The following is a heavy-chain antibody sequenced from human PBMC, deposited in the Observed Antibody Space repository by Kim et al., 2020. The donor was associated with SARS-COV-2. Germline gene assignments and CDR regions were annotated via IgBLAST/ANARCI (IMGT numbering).Heavy chain of an antibody. CDR1: GGSISSYY. J-gene: IGHJ2*01. Sequence: SETLSLTCTVSGGSISSYYWSWIRQPPGKGLEWIGYIYYSGSTNYNPSLKSRVTISVDTSKNQFSLKLSSVTAADTAVYYCARQLGYYYDSSKNWYFDLWGRGTLVTVSS. CDR2: IYYSGST. V-gene: IGHV4-59*01. CDR3: ARQLGYYYDSSKNWYFDL. D-gene: IGHD3-22*01.